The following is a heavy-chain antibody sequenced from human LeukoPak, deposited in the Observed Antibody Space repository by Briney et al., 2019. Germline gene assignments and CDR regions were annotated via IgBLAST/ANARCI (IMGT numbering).Heavy chain of an antibody. J-gene: IGHJ2*01. CDR2: HYTGGTT. V-gene: IGHV3-66*04. D-gene: IGHD2-15*01. CDR3: ATLKRGYGGYFDL. Sequence: GGSLRLSCAGSGFTVSSNYMSWVRQAPGKGLEWVSVHYTGGTTYYADSVRGRFTISRDNSKNTVYLQMSRLRDEDTAVYYCATLKRGYGGYFDLWGRGTLATVSS. CDR1: GFTVSSNY.